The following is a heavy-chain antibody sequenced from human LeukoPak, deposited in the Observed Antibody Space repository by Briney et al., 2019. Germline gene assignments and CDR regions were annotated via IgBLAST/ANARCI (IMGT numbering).Heavy chain of an antibody. CDR1: GFTFSDYY. D-gene: IGHD1-26*01. V-gene: IGHV3-11*06. CDR3: ARVLGGATDSYYFDY. CDR2: ISSSSSYT. J-gene: IGHJ4*02. Sequence: KPGGSLRLSCAASGFTFSDYYMSWIRQAPGKGLEWVSYISSSSSYTNYADSVKGRFTISRENAKNSLYLQMNSLRAEDTAVYYCARVLGGATDSYYFDYWGQGTLVTVSS.